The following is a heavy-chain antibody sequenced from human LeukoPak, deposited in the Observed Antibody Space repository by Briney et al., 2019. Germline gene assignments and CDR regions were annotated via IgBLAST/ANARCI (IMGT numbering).Heavy chain of an antibody. D-gene: IGHD1-26*01. J-gene: IGHJ6*03. CDR1: GGTFSSYA. Sequence: SVKVSCKGSGGTFSSYAISWVRQAPGQGLEWMGGIIPIFGTANYAQKFQGRVTITTDESTSTAYMELSSLRSEDTAVYYCARDGMGATTGIYYYYMDVWGKGTTVTVSS. CDR2: IIPIFGTA. V-gene: IGHV1-69*05. CDR3: ARDGMGATTGIYYYYMDV.